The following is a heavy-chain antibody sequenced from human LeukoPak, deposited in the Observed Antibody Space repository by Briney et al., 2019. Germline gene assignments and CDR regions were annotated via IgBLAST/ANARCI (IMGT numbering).Heavy chain of an antibody. J-gene: IGHJ5*02. Sequence: SETLSLTCTVSGGSISSYYWSWIRQPPGKGLEWIGYIYYSGSTNYNPSLKSRVTISVDTSKNQFSLKLSSVTAADTAVYYCAGGPKYYYDSSGYLWGQGTLVTVSS. CDR2: IYYSGST. D-gene: IGHD3-22*01. CDR1: GGSISSYY. V-gene: IGHV4-59*08. CDR3: AGGPKYYYDSSGYL.